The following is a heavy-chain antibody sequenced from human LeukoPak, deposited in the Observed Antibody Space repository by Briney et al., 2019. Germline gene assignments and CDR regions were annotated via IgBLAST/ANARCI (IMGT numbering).Heavy chain of an antibody. CDR3: ARAPPAPYGDPGDDY. D-gene: IGHD4-17*01. Sequence: GGSLRLSCAASGFTFSDYYMSWIRQAPGKGLERVSYISSSGSTIYYADSVKGRFTISRDNAKNSLYLQMNSLRAEDTAVYYCARAPPAPYGDPGDDYWGQGTLVTVSS. CDR2: ISSSGSTI. CDR1: GFTFSDYY. V-gene: IGHV3-11*01. J-gene: IGHJ4*02.